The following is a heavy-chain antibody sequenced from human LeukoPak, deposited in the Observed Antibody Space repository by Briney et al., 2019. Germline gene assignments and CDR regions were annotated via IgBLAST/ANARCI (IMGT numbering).Heavy chain of an antibody. J-gene: IGHJ4*02. D-gene: IGHD3-10*01. CDR3: ARDISTRVSLYGSDY. CDR1: GGTFSSYA. V-gene: IGHV1-69*04. Sequence: GASVKVSCKASGGTFSSYAISWVRQAPGQGLEWMGRIIPILGIANYAQKFQGRVTTTADKSTSTAYMELSSLRSEDTAVYYCARDISTRVSLYGSDYWGQGTLVTVSS. CDR2: IIPILGIA.